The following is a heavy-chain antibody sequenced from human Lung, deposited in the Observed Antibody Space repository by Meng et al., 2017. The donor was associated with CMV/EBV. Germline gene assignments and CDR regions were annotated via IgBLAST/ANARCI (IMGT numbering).Heavy chain of an antibody. J-gene: IGHJ3*02. V-gene: IGHV4-59*01. CDR3: AGPDDLGSSPHDPFDI. Sequence: SGTLSLXCTASGASISANYWSWSRRPPGKGLEYIGSISYTGYIEYNPSLMGRVAISLDTSKNQCSLKLPSVTAADTAMYYCAGPDDLGSSPHDPFDIWGQGXMVTVSS. CDR1: GASISANY. CDR2: ISYTGYI. D-gene: IGHD1-1*01.